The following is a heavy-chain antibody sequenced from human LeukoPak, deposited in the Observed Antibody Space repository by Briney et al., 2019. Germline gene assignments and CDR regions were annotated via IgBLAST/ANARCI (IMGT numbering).Heavy chain of an antibody. CDR1: GFTFSSYG. CDR2: ISYDGSNK. Sequence: GRSLRLSCAASGFTFSSYGMHWVHQAPGKGLEWVAVISYDGSNKYYADSVKGRFTISRDNSKNTLYLQMNSLRAEDTAVYYCAKASTYGDYVDYWGQGTLVTVSS. D-gene: IGHD4-17*01. J-gene: IGHJ4*02. CDR3: AKASTYGDYVDY. V-gene: IGHV3-30*18.